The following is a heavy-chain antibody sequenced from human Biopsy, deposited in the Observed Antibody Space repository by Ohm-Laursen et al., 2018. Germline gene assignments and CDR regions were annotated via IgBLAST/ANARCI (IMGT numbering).Heavy chain of an antibody. V-gene: IGHV3-23*01. CDR1: GFSFSDYH. CDR3: ASDLNGDPSAFDY. D-gene: IGHD4-17*01. CDR2: IDSSAAST. Sequence: GSLRLSCAATGFSFSDYHMRWIRQAPGKGLDWVSSIDSSAASTFYADSVKGRFTISRDNSKNTLFLQMKSLRAADTAIYYCASDLNGDPSAFDYWGQGTPVTVSS. J-gene: IGHJ4*02.